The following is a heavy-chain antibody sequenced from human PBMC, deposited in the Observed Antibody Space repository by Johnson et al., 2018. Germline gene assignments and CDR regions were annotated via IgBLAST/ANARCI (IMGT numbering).Heavy chain of an antibody. CDR2: VYYTGNT. CDR3: ARGRYGELSPFDY. CDR1: GVSIGTYY. D-gene: IGHD3-10*01. Sequence: QVQLQESGPGLVKPSETLLLTCTVSGVSIGTYYWSWIRQSPERGLEWIGYVYYTGNTQYNPSLKSRVTISVDTSRDQFSLRLTSVTAADTAVYYCARGRYGELSPFDYWGQGTLVTVSS. V-gene: IGHV4-59*01. J-gene: IGHJ4*02.